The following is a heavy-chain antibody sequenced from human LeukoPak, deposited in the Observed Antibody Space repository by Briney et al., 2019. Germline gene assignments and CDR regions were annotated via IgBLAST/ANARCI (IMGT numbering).Heavy chain of an antibody. J-gene: IGHJ4*02. Sequence: PGGSLRLSCAASGFTFDDYAMHWVRQAPGKGLEWVSLISGDGGSTYYADSVKGRFTISRDNSKNSLYLQMNSLRTEDTALYYCAKDMRCRGGSCYPFDYWGQGTLVTVSS. D-gene: IGHD2-15*01. CDR3: AKDMRCRGGSCYPFDY. CDR1: GFTFDDYA. V-gene: IGHV3-43*02. CDR2: ISGDGGST.